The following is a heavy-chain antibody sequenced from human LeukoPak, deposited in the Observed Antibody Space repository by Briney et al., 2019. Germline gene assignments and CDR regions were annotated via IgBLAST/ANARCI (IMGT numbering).Heavy chain of an antibody. J-gene: IGHJ6*02. CDR1: GFTFSSYS. CDR3: ARDPKPDDNYYGMDV. V-gene: IGHV3-21*01. Sequence: GGSLRLSCAASGFTFSSYSLNWVRQTPAKGLEWVSSISSSSTYIFYADSLKGRFTISRDNAKNSLYLQMNSLRVEDTAVYYCARDPKPDDNYYGMDVWGQGTTVTVSS. CDR2: ISSSSTYI. D-gene: IGHD1-1*01.